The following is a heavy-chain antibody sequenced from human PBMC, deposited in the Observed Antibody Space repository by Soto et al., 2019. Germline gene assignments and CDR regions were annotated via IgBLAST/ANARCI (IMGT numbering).Heavy chain of an antibody. CDR2: IIPIFGTT. Sequence: VQLVQSGAEVKKPGSSVKVSCKASGGTFSNYPVIWVRQAPGQGLDWMGGIIPIFGTTDYGQRFQGRVTITADESTNTAYMELSSLRSDDTAVYYCARGLYCGGGCYSHFDYGGQGTLVTVSS. J-gene: IGHJ4*02. D-gene: IGHD2-21*02. CDR1: GGTFSNYP. CDR3: ARGLYCGGGCYSHFDY. V-gene: IGHV1-69*01.